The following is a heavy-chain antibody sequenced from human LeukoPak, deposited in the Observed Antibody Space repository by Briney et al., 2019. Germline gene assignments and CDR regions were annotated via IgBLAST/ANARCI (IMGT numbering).Heavy chain of an antibody. J-gene: IGHJ4*02. CDR2: IYYSGST. Sequence: SETLSLTCTVSGYSISSSYYWSWIRQPPGKGLEWIGYIYYSGSTNYNPSLKSRVTISVDTSKNQFSLKLSSVTAADTAVYYCARAASTIFGVEYDGYWGQGTLVTVSS. CDR1: GYSISSSYY. D-gene: IGHD3-3*01. V-gene: IGHV4-61*01. CDR3: ARAASTIFGVEYDGY.